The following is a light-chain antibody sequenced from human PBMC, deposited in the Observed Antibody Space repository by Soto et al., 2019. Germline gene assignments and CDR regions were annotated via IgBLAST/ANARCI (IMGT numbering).Light chain of an antibody. CDR1: SSNIGNNY. J-gene: IGLJ2*01. CDR3: GTWDSSLSVGV. CDR2: DNN. V-gene: IGLV1-51*01. Sequence: QSVLTQPPSVSAAPGQKVTISCSGSSSNIGNNYVSWYQQLPGTAPKLLIYDNNKRPSGIPDRFSGCKSGTSATLGITGLQTGDEADYYCGTWDSSLSVGVFGGGTKLTVL.